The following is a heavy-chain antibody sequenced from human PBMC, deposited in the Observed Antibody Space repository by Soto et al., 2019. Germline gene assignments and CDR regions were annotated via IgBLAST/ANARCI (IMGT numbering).Heavy chain of an antibody. V-gene: IGHV1-18*01. CDR1: GYTFTSYG. D-gene: IGHD2-15*01. CDR3: ARLVCLCQAVLRHLFSY. Sequence: ASVKVSCKTSGYTFTSYGISWVRQAPGQGLEWMGWISTYNANTNYAQKLQGRVTMTTDTSTSTAYMELRSLRSDDTAVYYCARLVCLCQAVLRHLFSYWGQGSSVIVSS. CDR2: ISTYNANT. J-gene: IGHJ4*02.